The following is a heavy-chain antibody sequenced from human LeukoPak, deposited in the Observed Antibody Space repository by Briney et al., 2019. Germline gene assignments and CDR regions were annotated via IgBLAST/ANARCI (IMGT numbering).Heavy chain of an antibody. V-gene: IGHV4-59*01. CDR3: ARVVNYTSRKNWYDP. Sequence: SETLSLTCTVSGGSLNTFYWTWIRQPPGMGLEWIGYTYYSGGTKYNPSLESRVTISVDASKSQFSLKLNSVTTADTAVYYCARVVNYTSRKNWYDPWGQGTLVVVSS. D-gene: IGHD3-3*01. CDR1: GGSLNTFY. CDR2: TYYSGGT. J-gene: IGHJ5*02.